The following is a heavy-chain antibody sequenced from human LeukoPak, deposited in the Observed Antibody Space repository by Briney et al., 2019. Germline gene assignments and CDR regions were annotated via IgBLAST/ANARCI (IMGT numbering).Heavy chain of an antibody. Sequence: ASVKVSCKASGYTFTGYYMHWVRQAPGQGLEWMGWINPNSGGTNYAQKFQGRVTMTRDTSISTGYMELSRLRSDDTAVYYCARDGWYISYMDVWGKGTTVTVSS. D-gene: IGHD6-19*01. J-gene: IGHJ6*03. CDR1: GYTFTGYY. V-gene: IGHV1-2*02. CDR3: ARDGWYISYMDV. CDR2: INPNSGGT.